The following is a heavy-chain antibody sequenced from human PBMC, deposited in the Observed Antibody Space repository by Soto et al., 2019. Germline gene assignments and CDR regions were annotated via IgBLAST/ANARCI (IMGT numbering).Heavy chain of an antibody. V-gene: IGHV3-48*03. D-gene: IGHD6-6*01. CDR2: ISSSGSTI. CDR1: GFTFSSYE. Sequence: VQLVESGGGVVQPGRSLRLSCAASGFTFSSYEMNWVRQAPGKGLEWVSYISSSGSTIYYADSVKGRFTISRDNAKNSLYLQMNSLRAEDTAVYYCARALWPYSSSSPQDYWGQGTLVTVSS. J-gene: IGHJ4*02. CDR3: ARALWPYSSSSPQDY.